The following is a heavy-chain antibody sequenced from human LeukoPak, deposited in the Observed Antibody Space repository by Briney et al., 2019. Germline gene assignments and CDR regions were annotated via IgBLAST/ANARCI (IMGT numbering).Heavy chain of an antibody. CDR2: IYASGST. V-gene: IGHV4-61*02. CDR3: ERRSWFDL. J-gene: IGHJ5*02. CDR1: GGSISSGNYY. Sequence: SETLSLTCTVSGGSISSGNYYWSWIRQSAGKGLEWIRRIYASGSTTYNPSLTSRVTMSVDTSKNQFSLKVTSVTAADTAVYYCERRSWFDLWGQGNLVIVSS.